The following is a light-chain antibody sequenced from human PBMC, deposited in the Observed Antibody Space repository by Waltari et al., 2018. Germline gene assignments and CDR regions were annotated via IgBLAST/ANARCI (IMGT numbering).Light chain of an antibody. CDR1: QSVSTY. Sequence: EIVLTQSPATLSLSPGERAILSCRASQSVSTYLAWYQQKPGQAPRLLIYDASNRATGIPARFSGSGSGTDFTLTISSLEPEDFAVYYCQQRFNWPPITFGPGTKVDIK. V-gene: IGKV3-11*01. CDR2: DAS. J-gene: IGKJ3*01. CDR3: QQRFNWPPIT.